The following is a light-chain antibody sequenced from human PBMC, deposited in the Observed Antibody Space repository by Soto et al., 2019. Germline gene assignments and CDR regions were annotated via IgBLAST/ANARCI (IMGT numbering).Light chain of an antibody. Sequence: QSALTQPASGSGSPGQSITISCTGTSSDIGSYNYVSWYQHHPGKAPKLMIHDVSDRPSGVSNRFSGSKSGHTASLTISGLQAEDESAYYCSTYTSRTTLVFGGGTKLTLL. CDR1: SSDIGSYNY. CDR2: DVS. J-gene: IGLJ2*01. V-gene: IGLV2-14*03. CDR3: STYTSRTTLV.